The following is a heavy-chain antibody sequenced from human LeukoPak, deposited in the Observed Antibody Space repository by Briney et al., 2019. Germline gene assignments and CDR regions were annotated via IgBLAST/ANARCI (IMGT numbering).Heavy chain of an antibody. CDR2: IYHSGST. CDR1: GYSISSGYY. Sequence: SETLSLTCTVSGYSISSGYYWGWIRQPPGQGLEWIGSIYHSGSTYYNPSLKSRVTISVDTSKNQFSLKLSSVTAADTAVYYCATKGVTGTILSWGQGTLVTVSS. D-gene: IGHD1-7*01. CDR3: ATKGVTGTILS. J-gene: IGHJ4*02. V-gene: IGHV4-38-2*02.